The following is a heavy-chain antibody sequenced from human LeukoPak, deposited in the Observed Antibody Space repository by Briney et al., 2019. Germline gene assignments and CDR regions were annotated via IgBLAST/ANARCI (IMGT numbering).Heavy chain of an antibody. CDR1: GFSFSSYW. CDR3: RVVVTPFDN. J-gene: IGHJ4*02. Sequence: GGSLRLSCAGSGFSFSSYWMSWVRQAPGKGLEWVANIKGDGSEIFYVDSVKGRFTISRDNAKNLLYLQMNSLRAEDTAVYYCRVVVTPFDNWGQGTLVTVSS. CDR2: IKGDGSEI. V-gene: IGHV3-7*01. D-gene: IGHD4-23*01.